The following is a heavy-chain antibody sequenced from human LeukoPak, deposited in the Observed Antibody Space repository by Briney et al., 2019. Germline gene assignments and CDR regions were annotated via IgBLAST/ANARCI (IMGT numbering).Heavy chain of an antibody. J-gene: IGHJ6*02. CDR1: GFTFSSYE. Sequence: PGGSQRLSCAASGFTFSSYEMNWVRQAPGKGLEWVSYISSSGSTIYYADSVKGRFTISRDNAKNSLYLQMNSLRAEDTAVYYCARDLSLSGAAGTSYYYYGMDVWGQGTTVTVSS. CDR2: ISSSGSTI. CDR3: ARDLSLSGAAGTSYYYYGMDV. V-gene: IGHV3-48*03. D-gene: IGHD6-13*01.